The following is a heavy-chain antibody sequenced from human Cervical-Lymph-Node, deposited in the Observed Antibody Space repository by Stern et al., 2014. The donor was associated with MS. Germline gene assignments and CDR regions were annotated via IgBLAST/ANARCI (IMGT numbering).Heavy chain of an antibody. Sequence: QLKLQESGPGLVKPSATLSLTCSVSGDSVRSNKYFWGWFRQPPGKGLEWIGIINYSGETYYNPSLESGVTISVDTPKNHFSLKLRSVPAADTGVYYCARRDCLWRFDPWGQGTLVTVSS. D-gene: IGHD2-21*01. V-gene: IGHV4-39*02. J-gene: IGHJ5*02. CDR3: ARRDCLWRFDP. CDR2: INYSGET. CDR1: GDSVRSNKYF.